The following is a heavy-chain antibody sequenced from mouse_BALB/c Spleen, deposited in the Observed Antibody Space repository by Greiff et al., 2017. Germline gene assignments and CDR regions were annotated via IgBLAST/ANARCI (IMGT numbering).Heavy chain of an antibody. D-gene: IGHD1-1*01. CDR3: ARDGYGSSYWFAY. J-gene: IGHJ3*01. Sequence: VQLKESGGGLVKPGGSLKLSCAASGFTFSDYYMYWVRQTPEKRLEWVATISDGGSYTYYPDSVKGRFTISRDNAKNNLYLQMSSLKSEDTAMYYCARDGYGSSYWFAYWGQGTLVTVSA. V-gene: IGHV5-4*02. CDR1: GFTFSDYY. CDR2: ISDGGSYT.